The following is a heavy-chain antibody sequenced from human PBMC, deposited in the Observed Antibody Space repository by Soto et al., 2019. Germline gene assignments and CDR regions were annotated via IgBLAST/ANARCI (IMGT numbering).Heavy chain of an antibody. Sequence: APVRVSWHSSGYAFTGYYMHWVLQAPGQGLEWMGWINPNSGGTNYAQKFQGWVTMTRDTSISTAYMELSRLRSDDTAVYYCARESSYDYCRSGYPYNAFDLRGQASLVTVSS. J-gene: IGHJ4*02. V-gene: IGHV1-2*04. CDR3: ARESSYDYCRSGYPYNAFDL. CDR1: GYAFTGYY. CDR2: INPNSGGT. D-gene: IGHD3-22*01.